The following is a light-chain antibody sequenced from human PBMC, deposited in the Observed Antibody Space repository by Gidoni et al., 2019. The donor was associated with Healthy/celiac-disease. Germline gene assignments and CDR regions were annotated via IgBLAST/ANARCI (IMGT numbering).Light chain of an antibody. V-gene: IGKV1-33*01. Sequence: IQMTQSPSSLSASVGDRVTITCQASQATSNYLNWYQQKPGKAPKLLIYDASNLETGVPSRFSGSGSGTDFTFTIRSLQPEDIATYYCQQYDNLPITFGQGTRLEIK. CDR1: QATSNY. CDR3: QQYDNLPIT. CDR2: DAS. J-gene: IGKJ5*01.